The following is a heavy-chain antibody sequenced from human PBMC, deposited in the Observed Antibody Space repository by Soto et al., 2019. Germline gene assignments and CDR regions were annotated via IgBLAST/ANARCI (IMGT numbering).Heavy chain of an antibody. V-gene: IGHV4-38-2*02. CDR2: VYRSGAA. D-gene: IGHD3-22*01. CDR3: ERDYSYAITVACYIEF. J-gene: IGHJ4*02. Sequence: PSETLSLTCTVSGYSISTGYYWAWVRQSPGKGLEWIGSVYRSGAAYYSPTLKSRVTISVDTSKNQFSLHLKSVTAADAAVYYCERDYSYAITVACYIEFCGQGTQVTV. CDR1: GYSISTGYY.